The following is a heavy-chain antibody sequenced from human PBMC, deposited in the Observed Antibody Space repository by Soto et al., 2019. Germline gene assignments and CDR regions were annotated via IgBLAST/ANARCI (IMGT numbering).Heavy chain of an antibody. CDR3: ARRGSHYLYFDY. Sequence: SETLSLTCTVSGGSISSGGYYWSWIRQQPGKGLEWIAYIHHSGSTYYNPSLKSRVSISVDTSKNQFSLKLSSVTAADTAVYYCARRGSHYLYFDYWRQGPQVTVSS. D-gene: IGHD1-26*01. V-gene: IGHV4-31*03. J-gene: IGHJ4*02. CDR1: GGSISSGGYY. CDR2: IHHSGST.